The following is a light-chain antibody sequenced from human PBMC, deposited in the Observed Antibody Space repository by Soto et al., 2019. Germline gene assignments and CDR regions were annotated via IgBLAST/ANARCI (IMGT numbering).Light chain of an antibody. CDR2: GAS. V-gene: IGKV3-20*01. CDR3: QQYDRSPLT. Sequence: EIVLTQSPGILSLSPGERATLSCRASQSVSGHLAWYQQRPGQTPSLLIYGASTRAIGIPDRFSGSGSGTDFTLTISRLEPEDFAVYYCQQYDRSPLTFGGGTKVEI. J-gene: IGKJ4*01. CDR1: QSVSGH.